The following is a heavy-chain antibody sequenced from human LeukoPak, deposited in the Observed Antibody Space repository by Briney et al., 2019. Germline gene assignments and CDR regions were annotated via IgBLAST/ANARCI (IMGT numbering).Heavy chain of an antibody. Sequence: GGSLRLSCAASGFSLSSYAMHWVRQAPGKGLEYVSAISSNWGSTYYANSVKGRLTISRDNSKITLYLQMGSRRAEDMAVYYCARARDGYNYFWFDRWGQGTLVTVSS. CDR2: ISSNWGST. CDR3: ARARDGYNYFWFDR. D-gene: IGHD5-24*01. V-gene: IGHV3-64*01. J-gene: IGHJ5*02. CDR1: GFSLSSYA.